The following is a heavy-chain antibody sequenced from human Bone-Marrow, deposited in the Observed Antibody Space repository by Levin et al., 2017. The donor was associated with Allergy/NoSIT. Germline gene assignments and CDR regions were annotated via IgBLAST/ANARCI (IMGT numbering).Heavy chain of an antibody. Sequence: SETLSLTCAVSGGSISSSNWWSWVRQPPGKGLEWIGEIYHSGSTNYNPSLKSRVTISVDKSKNQFSLKLSSVTAADTAVYYCARVNRVRYSGYDGNYDDYMDVWGKGTTVTVSS. D-gene: IGHD5-12*01. CDR3: ARVNRVRYSGYDGNYDDYMDV. CDR1: GGSISSSNW. CDR2: IYHSGST. J-gene: IGHJ6*03. V-gene: IGHV4-4*02.